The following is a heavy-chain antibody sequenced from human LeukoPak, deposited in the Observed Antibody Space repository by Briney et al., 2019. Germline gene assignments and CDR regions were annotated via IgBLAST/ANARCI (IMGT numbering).Heavy chain of an antibody. J-gene: IGHJ6*04. CDR2: ISPYNGNT. CDR1: GYTFRNYG. Sequence: ASVKVSCKTSGYTFRNYGITCVRQIPVQGLEWMGWISPYNGNTNYAQKLQGRVTMTTDTSTSTAYMELRSLTSDDTAVYYCARGGVTSVVDVWGKGTTVTISS. D-gene: IGHD2-2*01. V-gene: IGHV1-18*01. CDR3: ARGGVTSVVDV.